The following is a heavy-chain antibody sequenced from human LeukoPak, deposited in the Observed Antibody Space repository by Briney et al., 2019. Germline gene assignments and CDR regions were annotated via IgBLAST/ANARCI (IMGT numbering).Heavy chain of an antibody. J-gene: IGHJ4*02. CDR2: INTNGRNT. Sequence: GGSLRPSCAGSGFAFSSYWMAWVRQVPGKGLVWVSGINTNGRNTNYADPVKGRFTISRDNAKNTLYLQMDSLRDEDTAVYYCARDPALYYFDYWGQGTLVTVSS. D-gene: IGHD2/OR15-2a*01. CDR3: ARDPALYYFDY. V-gene: IGHV3-74*01. CDR1: GFAFSSYW.